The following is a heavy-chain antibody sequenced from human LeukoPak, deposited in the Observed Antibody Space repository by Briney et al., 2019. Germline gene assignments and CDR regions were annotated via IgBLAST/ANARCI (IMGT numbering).Heavy chain of an antibody. CDR2: ISSSASTI. D-gene: IGHD3-22*01. Sequence: PGGSLRLSCAASGFIFSDYYMSWIRQAPGKGLEWVSYISSSASTIYYADSVKGRFTISRDNAKNSLFLQMNSLRAEDTAAYYCARGGYYESSGYYYDYWGQGTLVTVSS. CDR3: ARGGYYESSGYYYDY. V-gene: IGHV3-11*04. J-gene: IGHJ4*02. CDR1: GFIFSDYY.